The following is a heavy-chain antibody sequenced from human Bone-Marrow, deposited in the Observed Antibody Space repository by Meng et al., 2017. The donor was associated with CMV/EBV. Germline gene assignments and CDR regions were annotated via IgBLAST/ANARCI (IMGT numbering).Heavy chain of an antibody. J-gene: IGHJ6*02. Sequence: ETLSLTCAASGFTFSSYWMHWVRQAPGKGLVWVSRINSDGSSTSYADSVKGRFTISRDNAKNTLYLQMNSLRAEDTAVYYCARDLRLLTRSVGMDVWGQGTTVTVSS. CDR3: ARDLRLLTRSVGMDV. D-gene: IGHD3-10*01. V-gene: IGHV3-74*01. CDR2: INSDGSST. CDR1: GFTFSSYW.